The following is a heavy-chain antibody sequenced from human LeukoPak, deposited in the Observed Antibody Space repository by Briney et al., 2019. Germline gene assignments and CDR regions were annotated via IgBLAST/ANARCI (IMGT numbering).Heavy chain of an antibody. Sequence: GRSLRLSCAASGFTFSSYAMHWVRQAPGKGREGVAVIWYDGSNKYYADSVKGRFTISRDNSKNTLYLQMNSLRAEDTAVYYCARSPGIAVAGPFDYWRQGTLVTVSS. CDR2: IWYDGSNK. V-gene: IGHV3-33*08. CDR1: GFTFSSYA. D-gene: IGHD6-19*01. J-gene: IGHJ4*02. CDR3: ARSPGIAVAGPFDY.